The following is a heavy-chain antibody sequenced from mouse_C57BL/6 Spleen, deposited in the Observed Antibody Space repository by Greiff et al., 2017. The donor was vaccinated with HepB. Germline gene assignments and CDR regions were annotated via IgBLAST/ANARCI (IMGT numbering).Heavy chain of an antibody. CDR1: GYTFTDYE. CDR3: TRSDGATVVATGTHWYFDV. Sequence: QVQLQQSGAELVRPGASVTLSCKASGYTFTDYEMHWVKQTPVHGLEWIGAIDPETGGTAYNQKFKGKAILTADKSSSTAYMELRSLTSEDSAVYYCTRSDGATVVATGTHWYFDVWGTGTTVTVSS. D-gene: IGHD1-1*01. J-gene: IGHJ1*03. CDR2: IDPETGGT. V-gene: IGHV1-15*01.